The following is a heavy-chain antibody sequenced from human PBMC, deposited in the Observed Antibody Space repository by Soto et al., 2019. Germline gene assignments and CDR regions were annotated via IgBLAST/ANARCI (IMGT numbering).Heavy chain of an antibody. J-gene: IGHJ2*01. CDR1: GGSISSSSYY. CDR2: IYYSGST. V-gene: IGHV4-39*07. Sequence: PSETLSLTCTVSGGSISSSSYYWGWIRQPPGKGLEWIGSIYYSGSTYYNPSLKSRVTISVDTSKNQFSLKLSSVTAADTAVYYCARAPYSSGWLTYWYFDLWGRGTPVTVSS. D-gene: IGHD6-19*01. CDR3: ARAPYSSGWLTYWYFDL.